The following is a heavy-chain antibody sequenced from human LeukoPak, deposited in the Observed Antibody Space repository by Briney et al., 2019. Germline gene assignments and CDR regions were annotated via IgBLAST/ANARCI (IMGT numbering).Heavy chain of an antibody. CDR3: AKARFLEWLLLNY. Sequence: GGSLRLSCAASGFTFSSYAMSWVRRAPGKGLEWVSAISGSGGSTYYADSVKGRFTISRDNSKNTLYLQMNSLRAEDTAVYYCAKARFLEWLLLNYWGQGTLVTVSS. CDR1: GFTFSSYA. J-gene: IGHJ4*02. CDR2: ISGSGGST. D-gene: IGHD3-3*01. V-gene: IGHV3-23*01.